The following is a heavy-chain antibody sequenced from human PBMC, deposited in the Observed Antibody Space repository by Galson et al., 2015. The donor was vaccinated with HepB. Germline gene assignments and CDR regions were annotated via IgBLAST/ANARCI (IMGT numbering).Heavy chain of an antibody. CDR3: ARGPLITTTHYDSSGYYFRSGTTFGQPFDY. Sequence: SVKVSCKASGYTFTSYAMHWVRQAPGQRLEWMGWINAGNGNTKYSQKFQGRVTITRDTSASTAYMELSSLRSEDTAVYYCARGPLITTTHYDSSGYYFRSGTTFGQPFDYWGQGTLVTVSS. D-gene: IGHD3-22*01. J-gene: IGHJ4*02. V-gene: IGHV1-3*01. CDR2: INAGNGNT. CDR1: GYTFTSYA.